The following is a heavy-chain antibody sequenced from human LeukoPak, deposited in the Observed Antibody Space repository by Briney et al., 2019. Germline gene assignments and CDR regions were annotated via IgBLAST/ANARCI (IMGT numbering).Heavy chain of an antibody. Sequence: GGSLRLSCQASGFTFRDYAMSWIRGAPGKGLEWVSSINPNDDGRSFFANFVEGRSTISRDDSRSAVYLQMNNLRAEDTAVYYCARSGVATCHYWGQGILVTVSS. J-gene: IGHJ4*02. CDR2: INPNDDGRS. V-gene: IGHV3-23*01. CDR3: ARSGVATCHY. CDR1: GFTFRDYA. D-gene: IGHD2-15*01.